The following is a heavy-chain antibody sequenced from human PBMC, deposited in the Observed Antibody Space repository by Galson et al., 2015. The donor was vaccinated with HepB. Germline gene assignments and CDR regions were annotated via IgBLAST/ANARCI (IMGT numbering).Heavy chain of an antibody. CDR1: GYTFTNYW. D-gene: IGHD2-8*01. Sequence: QSGAEVKKPGESLKISCKGSGYTFTNYWIGWVRQMPGKGLEWMGIIYLGDSDTRYSPSFQGQVSISADKSISTAYLQWSSLKASDTAMYYCARQGMYGWSHSPPYYYYMDVWGKGTTVTVSS. V-gene: IGHV5-51*01. CDR3: ARQGMYGWSHSPPYYYYMDV. CDR2: IYLGDSDT. J-gene: IGHJ6*03.